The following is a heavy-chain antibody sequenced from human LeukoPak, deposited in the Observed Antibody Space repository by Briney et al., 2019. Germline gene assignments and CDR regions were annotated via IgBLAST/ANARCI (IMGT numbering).Heavy chain of an antibody. CDR1: GYTFTSYY. CDR2: INPSGGST. Sequence: ASVKVSCKASGYTFTSYYMHWVRHAPGQGLEWMGIINPSGGSTSYAQKFQGRVTMTRDTSTSTVYMELSSLRSEDTAVYYCARDHSAVTGSNILFDPWGQGTLVSVSS. V-gene: IGHV1-46*01. J-gene: IGHJ5*02. D-gene: IGHD6-19*01. CDR3: ARDHSAVTGSNILFDP.